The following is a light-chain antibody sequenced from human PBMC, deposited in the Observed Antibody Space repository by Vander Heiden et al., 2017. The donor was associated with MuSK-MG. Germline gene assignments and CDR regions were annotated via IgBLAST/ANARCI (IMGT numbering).Light chain of an antibody. CDR2: WAS. Sequence: RATINCKSSQSVLYSSNNKNYLAWYQQKPGQPPKLLINWASTRESGVPDRFSGSGSGTDFTLTISSLQAEDVAVYYCQQYYSTPYTFGQGTKLEIK. CDR1: QSVLYSSNNKNY. CDR3: QQYYSTPYT. J-gene: IGKJ2*01. V-gene: IGKV4-1*01.